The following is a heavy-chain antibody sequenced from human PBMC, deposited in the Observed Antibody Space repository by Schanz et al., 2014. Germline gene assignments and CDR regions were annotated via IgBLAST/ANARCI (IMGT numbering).Heavy chain of an antibody. CDR1: GFTFSTHA. CDR3: ARLDPYCRSGTCSRAFDF. D-gene: IGHD2-15*01. V-gene: IGHV3-23*01. CDR2: ISDSGDTA. Sequence: EMQLLESGGGLIQPGGSLRLSCAASGFTFSTHAMSWVRQAPGKGLEWVSLISDSGDTAYYADSVKGRFTISRDNFRGALYLQMSSLRAEDTAVYYCARLDPYCRSGTCSRAFDFWGQGSLVTVSS. J-gene: IGHJ4*02.